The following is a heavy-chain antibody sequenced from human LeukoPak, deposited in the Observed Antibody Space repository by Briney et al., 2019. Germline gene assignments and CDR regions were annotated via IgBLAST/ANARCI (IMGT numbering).Heavy chain of an antibody. CDR1: GYTFTSYA. D-gene: IGHD6-19*01. CDR3: ARGSAGTFRFDY. J-gene: IGHJ4*02. Sequence: ASVKVSCKASGYTFTSYAMHWVRQAPGQRLEWMGWTNAGNGNTKYSQEFQGRVTITRDTSASTAYMELSSLRSEDMAVYYCARGSAGTFRFDYWGQGTLVTVSS. V-gene: IGHV1-3*02. CDR2: TNAGNGNT.